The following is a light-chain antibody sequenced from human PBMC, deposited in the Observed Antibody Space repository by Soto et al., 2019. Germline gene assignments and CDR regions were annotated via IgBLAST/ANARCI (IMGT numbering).Light chain of an antibody. J-gene: IGKJ4*01. CDR1: QSVLYSSNNKNY. CDR3: QQYYSPPLT. CDR2: WAS. Sequence: DIVMTQSPDSLAVSLGERATINCKSSQSVLYSSNNKNYLAWYQQKPGQPPKLLIYWASTRESGVPDRFSGSGSGTDFTLTISRLQAEDVAVYYCQQYYSPPLTFGGGNKVEIK. V-gene: IGKV4-1*01.